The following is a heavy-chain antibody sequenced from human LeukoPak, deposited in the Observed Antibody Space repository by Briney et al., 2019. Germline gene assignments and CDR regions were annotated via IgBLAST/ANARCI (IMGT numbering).Heavy chain of an antibody. CDR3: ATDKYSSSWFVGY. J-gene: IGHJ4*02. CDR2: IYYSGST. V-gene: IGHV4-39*07. Sequence: PSETLSLTCTVSGGSISSSSYYWGWIRQPPGKGLEWIGSIYYSGSTYYNPPLKSRVTISVDTSKNQFSLKLSSVTAADTAVYYCATDKYSSSWFVGYWGQGTLVTVSS. CDR1: GGSISSSSYY. D-gene: IGHD6-13*01.